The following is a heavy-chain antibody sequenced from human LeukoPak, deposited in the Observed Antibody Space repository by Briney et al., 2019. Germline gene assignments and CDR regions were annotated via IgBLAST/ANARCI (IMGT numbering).Heavy chain of an antibody. V-gene: IGHV1-46*01. CDR2: VNPSGGST. J-gene: IGHJ4*02. CDR1: GYTFTSSY. Sequence: ASLKVSCKASGYTFTSSYMHWVRQAPGQGLEWMGIVNPSGGSTSYAPKFQGRVTMTRDTSTSTVYMELSNLKSEDTAVYYCARDTAAAGTGEEVEFDYWGQGTLVTVSS. CDR3: ARDTAAAGTGEEVEFDY. D-gene: IGHD6-13*01.